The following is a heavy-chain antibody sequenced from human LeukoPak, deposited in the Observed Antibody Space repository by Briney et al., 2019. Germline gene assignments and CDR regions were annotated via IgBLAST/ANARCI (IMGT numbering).Heavy chain of an antibody. CDR2: ISYSAST. CDR3: ARGIGDSRGTRFDP. Sequence: PSETLSLTCIVSGGSMSTYFWTWIRQPPGKGLEWIGYISYSASTTYSPSLKSRVTISIDTSKNQFSLKLNSVTAADTAAYFCARGIGDSRGTRFDPWGQGTLVTVSS. V-gene: IGHV4-59*01. J-gene: IGHJ5*02. D-gene: IGHD3-22*01. CDR1: GGSMSTYF.